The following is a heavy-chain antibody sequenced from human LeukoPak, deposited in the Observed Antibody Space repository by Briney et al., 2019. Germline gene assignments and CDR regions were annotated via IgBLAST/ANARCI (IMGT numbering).Heavy chain of an antibody. CDR2: VYHNGTP. Sequence: SGTLSLTCAVSVGSISSGNWWSWVRQSPGKGLEWIGEVYHNGTPNYNPSLKSRVTISADTFKNHFSLKLTSVTAADTAVYYCATAHILRGEAGEQYKYGMDVWGQGTTVVVSS. V-gene: IGHV4-4*02. J-gene: IGHJ6*02. CDR3: ATAHILRGEAGEQYKYGMDV. CDR1: VGSISSGNW. D-gene: IGHD1-1*01.